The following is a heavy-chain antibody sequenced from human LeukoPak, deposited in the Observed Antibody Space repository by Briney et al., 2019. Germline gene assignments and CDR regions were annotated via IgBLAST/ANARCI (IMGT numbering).Heavy chain of an antibody. V-gene: IGHV3-23*01. CDR3: AKAKSYGGNQGIYYFDY. CDR2: IGGGGGRA. Sequence: GGSLRLSCAASGFTFSSYAMSWVRQAPGKGLEWVSAIGGGGGRAYYADSVKGRFTSSRDNSKDTLYLQMNSLRAEDTAVYYCAKAKSYGGNQGIYYFDYWGQGTLVTVSS. J-gene: IGHJ4*02. CDR1: GFTFSSYA. D-gene: IGHD4-23*01.